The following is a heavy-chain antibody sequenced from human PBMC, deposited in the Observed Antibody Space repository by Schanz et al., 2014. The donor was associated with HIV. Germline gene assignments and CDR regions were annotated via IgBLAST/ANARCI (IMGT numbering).Heavy chain of an antibody. CDR3: AREADTTMVFDY. Sequence: QVQLVESGGGVVQPGRSLRLSCVASGFTFSSYGMHWVRQAPGKGLEWVAVIWYDGSNKYYADSVKGRFTISRDNSKNTLYLQMNSLRAEDTAVYYCAREADTTMVFDYWGQGTLVTVSS. D-gene: IGHD5-18*01. V-gene: IGHV3-33*01. J-gene: IGHJ4*02. CDR2: IWYDGSNK. CDR1: GFTFSSYG.